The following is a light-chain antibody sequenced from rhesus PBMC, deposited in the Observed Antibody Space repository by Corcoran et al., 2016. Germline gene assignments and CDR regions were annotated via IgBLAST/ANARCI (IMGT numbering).Light chain of an antibody. J-gene: IGLJ1*01. CDR3: LLFSSGAYI. V-gene: IGLV7-76*01. Sequence: QAVVTQEPSMTVSPGGTVTLTCGSSTGAVTSANYPNWFQQKPGQVPRGLIYNTNSKHSWTPGRVSGSLAGGKAALTLSGAQPEDEADYYCLLFSSGAYIFGTGTRLTVL. CDR2: NTN. CDR1: TGAVTSANY.